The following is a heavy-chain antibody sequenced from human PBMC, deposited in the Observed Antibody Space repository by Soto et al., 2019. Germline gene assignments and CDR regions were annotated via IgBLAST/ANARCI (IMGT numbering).Heavy chain of an antibody. J-gene: IGHJ6*02. CDR3: AKELGRAPYYYYGMDV. Sequence: GGSLRLSCAASGFTFDDYAMHWVRQAPGKGLEWVSGISWNSGSIGYADSVKGRFTISRDNAKDSLYLQMNSLRAEDTALYYCAKELGRAPYYYYGMDVWGQGTTVTVSS. CDR2: ISWNSGSI. CDR1: GFTFDDYA. V-gene: IGHV3-9*01.